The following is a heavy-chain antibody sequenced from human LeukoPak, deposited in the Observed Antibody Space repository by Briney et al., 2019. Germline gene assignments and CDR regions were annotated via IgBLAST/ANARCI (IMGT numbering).Heavy chain of an antibody. D-gene: IGHD1-26*01. V-gene: IGHV3-48*02. J-gene: IGHJ4*02. CDR3: ARAVGY. CDR1: GFSFSSYS. CDR2: ISNTSSII. Sequence: GGSLRLSCAASGFSFSSYSMTWVRQAPGKGLEWVSYISNTSSIIYYADSVKGRFTISRDNAKNSLYLQVNSLRDEDTAVYYCARAVGYWGQGTLVTVSS.